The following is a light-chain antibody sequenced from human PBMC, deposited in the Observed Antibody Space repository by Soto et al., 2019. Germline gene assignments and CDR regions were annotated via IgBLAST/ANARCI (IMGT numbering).Light chain of an antibody. CDR3: QKYNSAMWT. V-gene: IGKV3-11*01. CDR2: DAS. Sequence: EIVLTQSPGTLSLSPGERATLSCRASQSVSSYLAWYQQKPGQAPRLLIYDASNRATGIPARFSGSGSGTDFTLTISSLQPEDVGTYYCQKYNSAMWTFGQGTKVDIK. J-gene: IGKJ1*01. CDR1: QSVSSY.